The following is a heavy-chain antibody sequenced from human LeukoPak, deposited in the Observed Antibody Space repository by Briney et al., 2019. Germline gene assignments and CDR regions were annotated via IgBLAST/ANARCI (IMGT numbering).Heavy chain of an antibody. CDR2: INPNSGGT. J-gene: IGHJ4*02. CDR1: GYTFTSYV. D-gene: IGHD6-19*01. V-gene: IGHV1-2*02. Sequence: ASVKVSCKASGYTFTSYVISWVRQAPGQGLEWMGWINPNSGGTNYAQKFQGRVTMTRDTSISTAYMELSRLRSDDTAVYYCARVPYSSGWYDARYFDYWGQGTLVTVSS. CDR3: ARVPYSSGWYDARYFDY.